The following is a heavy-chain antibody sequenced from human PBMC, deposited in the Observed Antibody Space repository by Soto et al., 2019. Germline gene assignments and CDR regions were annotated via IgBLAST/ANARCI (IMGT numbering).Heavy chain of an antibody. V-gene: IGHV4-34*01. CDR1: GGSFSGYY. Sequence: SETLSLTCAVSGGSFSGYYWSWIRQPPGKGLEWIGEINHSGSTNYNPSLKSRVTISVDTSKNQFSLKLSSVTAADTAVYYCARDHKMITFGGVINWFDPWGQGTLVTVSS. D-gene: IGHD3-16*01. CDR2: INHSGST. J-gene: IGHJ5*02. CDR3: ARDHKMITFGGVINWFDP.